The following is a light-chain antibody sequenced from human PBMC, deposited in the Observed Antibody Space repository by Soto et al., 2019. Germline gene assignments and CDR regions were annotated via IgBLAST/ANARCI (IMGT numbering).Light chain of an antibody. Sequence: DIVMTQSPDSLAVSLGERATINCKSSQSVLSSSNNKNYLGWYQQKPGQTPKLLIYWASTRGSGVPDRFSGSGSGTDFTLTISSLQAEDVAVYYCQQYYGTPRAFGPGTKVEVK. J-gene: IGKJ1*01. CDR2: WAS. CDR1: QSVLSSSNNKNY. CDR3: QQYYGTPRA. V-gene: IGKV4-1*01.